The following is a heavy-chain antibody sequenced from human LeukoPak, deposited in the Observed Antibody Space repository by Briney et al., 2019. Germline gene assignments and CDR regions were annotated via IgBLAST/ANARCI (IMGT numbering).Heavy chain of an antibody. CDR2: IYPGDSDT. V-gene: IGHV5-51*01. CDR3: ARPRYYYDSSGADTPFDY. Sequence: GASPKISCKGSGYSFTSYWIGWVRQMPGKGLEWMGIIYPGDSDTRYSPSFQGQVTISADKSISTAYLQWSSLKASDTAMHYCARPRYYYDSSGADTPFDYWGQGTLVTVSS. D-gene: IGHD3-22*01. J-gene: IGHJ4*02. CDR1: GYSFTSYW.